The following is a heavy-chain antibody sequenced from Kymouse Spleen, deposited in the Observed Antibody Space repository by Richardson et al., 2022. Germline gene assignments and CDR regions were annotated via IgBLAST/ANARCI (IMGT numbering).Heavy chain of an antibody. Sequence: QVQLQESGPGLVKPSGTLSLTCAVSGGSISSSNWWSWVRQPPGKGLEWIGEIYHSGSTNYNPSLKSRVTISVDKSKNQFSLKLSSVTAADTAVYYCAGADIVVVPAAKGYGMDVWGQGTTVTVSS. J-gene: IGHJ6*02. CDR2: IYHSGST. D-gene: IGHD2-2*02. CDR3: AGADIVVVPAAKGYGMDV. V-gene: IGHV4-4*02. CDR1: GGSISSSNW.